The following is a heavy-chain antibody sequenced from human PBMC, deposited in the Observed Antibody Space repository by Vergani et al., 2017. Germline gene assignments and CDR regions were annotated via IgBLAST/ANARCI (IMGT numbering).Heavy chain of an antibody. J-gene: IGHJ6*03. CDR1: GFTFRNYA. CDR3: ARSNYDFWSGYLPSDYYYYMDV. V-gene: IGHV3-23*04. CDR2: ISDNGGTT. Sequence: EVQLVESGGGLAQPGGSLRLSCAASGFTFRNYAMTWVRQAPGKGLEWVSIISDNGGTTYYADSVKGRFTISRDNSKDTLYLQMNSLRAEDTAVYYCARSNYDFWSGYLPSDYYYYMDVWGKGTTVTVSS. D-gene: IGHD3-3*01.